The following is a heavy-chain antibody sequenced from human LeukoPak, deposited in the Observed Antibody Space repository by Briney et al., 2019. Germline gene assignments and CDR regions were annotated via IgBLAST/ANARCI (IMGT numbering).Heavy chain of an antibody. CDR1: GFTFSSYA. CDR2: ISKDGNSQ. V-gene: IGHV3-30*04. Sequence: GRSLRLSCAASGFTFSSYALDWVRRAPGKGLEWVAVISKDGNSQNYADSVKGRFTISRDNSKNTLYLQMNSLRPEDTAVYYCAGESFDIWGQGTTVTVSS. J-gene: IGHJ3*02. CDR3: AGESFDI.